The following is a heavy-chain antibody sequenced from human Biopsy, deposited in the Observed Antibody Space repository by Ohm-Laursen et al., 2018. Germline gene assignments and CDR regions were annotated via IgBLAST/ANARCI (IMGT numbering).Heavy chain of an antibody. CDR1: GFTFADYA. D-gene: IGHD4-17*01. CDR2: ISWNSDDI. Sequence: SLRLSCAASGFTFADYAMHWVRQVPGKGLEWVSGISWNSDDIGYADSVKGRFTISRDNARNALHLQMNSLRAEDTALYYCAKDLGLNYSDRFLFYYGMDVWGRGTTVTVSS. J-gene: IGHJ6*02. V-gene: IGHV3-9*01. CDR3: AKDLGLNYSDRFLFYYGMDV.